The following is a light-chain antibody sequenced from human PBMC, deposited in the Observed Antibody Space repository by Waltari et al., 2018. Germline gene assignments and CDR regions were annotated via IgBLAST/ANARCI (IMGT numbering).Light chain of an antibody. Sequence: EVVLTQSPATLSLSPGDTATLSCRASQGVSRYLAWYQHRPGQGPRLLIYDATNRATGIPARFGGGGSGTDFTLTISSLDPEDFAVYFCQQRSNWPMTFGGGTKVEIK. V-gene: IGKV3-11*01. CDR1: QGVSRY. CDR3: QQRSNWPMT. CDR2: DAT. J-gene: IGKJ4*01.